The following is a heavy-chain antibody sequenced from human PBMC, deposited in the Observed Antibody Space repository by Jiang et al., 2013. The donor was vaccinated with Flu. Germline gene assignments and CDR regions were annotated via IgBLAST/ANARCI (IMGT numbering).Heavy chain of an antibody. J-gene: IGHJ3*02. D-gene: IGHD3-3*01. V-gene: IGHV4-59*01. Sequence: GPGLVKPSETLSLTCTVSGGSISSYYWSWIRQPPGKGLEWIGYIYYSGSTNYNPSLKSRVTISVDTSKNQFSLKLSSVTAADTAVYYCARARRVWSGYRGAFDIWGPRDKWSP. CDR1: GGSISSYY. CDR2: IYYSGST. CDR3: ARARRVWSGYRGAFDI.